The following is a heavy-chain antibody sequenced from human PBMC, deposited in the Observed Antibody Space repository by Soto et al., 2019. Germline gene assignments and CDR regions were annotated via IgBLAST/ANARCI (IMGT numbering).Heavy chain of an antibody. D-gene: IGHD1-26*01. CDR3: ARRYGSAIDY. CDR2: IYYSGST. V-gene: IGHV4-59*08. CDR1: GGTISSWY. Sequence: QVQLQESGPGLVKPSETLSLTCTVSGGTISSWYWSWIRQPPGKGLEWIGYIYYSGSTNCNPSLXGXAXIXXDTSKNQFSLKLSSVTAADTAVYYCARRYGSAIDYWGQGTLVTVSS. J-gene: IGHJ4*02.